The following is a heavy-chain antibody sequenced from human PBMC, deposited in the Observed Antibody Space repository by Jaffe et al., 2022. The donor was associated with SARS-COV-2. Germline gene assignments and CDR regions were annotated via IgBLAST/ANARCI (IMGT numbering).Heavy chain of an antibody. CDR2: INSDGTST. V-gene: IGHV3-74*01. J-gene: IGHJ6*02. CDR1: GFTFSDYW. Sequence: EVQLVESGGGLVQPGGSLGLSCAASGFTFSDYWMYWVRQAPGKGLMWVSRINSDGTSTYYADSVKGRFTISRDNAKNTLFLQMNGLKTEDTAVYYCARGWTDTSGRFGYYYYGMDVWGQGTTVTVS. CDR3: ARGWTDTSGRFGYYYYGMDV. D-gene: IGHD6-19*01.